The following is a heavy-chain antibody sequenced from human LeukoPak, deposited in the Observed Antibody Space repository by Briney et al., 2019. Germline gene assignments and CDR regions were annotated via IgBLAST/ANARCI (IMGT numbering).Heavy chain of an antibody. D-gene: IGHD3-10*01. CDR2: ISYDGSNK. J-gene: IGHJ4*02. CDR1: GFTFSSYG. Sequence: GRSLRLSCAASGFTFSSYGMHWVRQAPGKGLEWVAVISYDGSNKYYADSVKGRFTISRDNSKNTLYLQMNSLRAEDTAVYYCARDRGGNYYFDYWGQGTLVTVSS. V-gene: IGHV3-30*03. CDR3: ARDRGGNYYFDY.